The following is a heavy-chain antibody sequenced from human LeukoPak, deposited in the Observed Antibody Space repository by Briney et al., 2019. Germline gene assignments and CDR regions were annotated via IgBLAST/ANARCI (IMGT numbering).Heavy chain of an antibody. CDR2: ITESGHST. D-gene: IGHD4/OR15-4a*01. V-gene: IGHV3-23*01. J-gene: IGHJ4*02. CDR1: GFGFSRYA. CDR3: AKGFACAEDRCYGLDS. Sequence: GGSLRLSCAASGFGFSRYAMTWVRQARGKGLEWVSLITESGHSTYYTKSVKGRFTISRDNSKNTLFLQMNSLGVEDTALYFCAKGFACAEDRCYGLDSWGQGILVIVSS.